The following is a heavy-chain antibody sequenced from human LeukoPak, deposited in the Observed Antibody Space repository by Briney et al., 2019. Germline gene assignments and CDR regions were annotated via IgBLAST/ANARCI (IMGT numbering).Heavy chain of an antibody. D-gene: IGHD6-13*01. Sequence: SVKVSCKASGGTFSSYAISWVRQGPGQGLEWMGRIIPILGIANYAQKFQGRVTITADKSTSTAYMELSSLRSDDTAVYYCARDPTRLAAAGTSPDYWGQGTLVTVSS. CDR3: ARDPTRLAAAGTSPDY. CDR1: GGTFSSYA. J-gene: IGHJ4*02. V-gene: IGHV1-69*10. CDR2: IIPILGIA.